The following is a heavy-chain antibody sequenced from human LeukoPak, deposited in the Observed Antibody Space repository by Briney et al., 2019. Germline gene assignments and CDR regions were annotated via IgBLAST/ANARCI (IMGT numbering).Heavy chain of an antibody. J-gene: IGHJ6*02. CDR3: ARVLSIVSTMDV. CDR2: ISSSSRYI. Sequence: GGSLRLSCAASGFTFSNYNMNWVRQAPGKGLEWVSSISSSSRYIYYADSVKGRFTISRDNAKNSLYLQMDSLRAEDTAVFYCARVLSIVSTMDVWGQGTTVTVSS. V-gene: IGHV3-21*01. D-gene: IGHD5/OR15-5a*01. CDR1: GFTFSNYN.